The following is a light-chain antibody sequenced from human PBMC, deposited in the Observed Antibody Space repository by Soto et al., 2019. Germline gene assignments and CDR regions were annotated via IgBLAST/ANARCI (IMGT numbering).Light chain of an antibody. CDR2: EVS. Sequence: QSALTQPASVSGSPGQSITISCTGTSSDVGAYDYVSLYQQHPGKAPKFMLYEVSNRPSGLSDRFSGSKSGNTASLTISGLQAEDEADYYGSSFPTSKTWVFGGGTKLTVL. J-gene: IGLJ3*02. CDR3: SSFPTSKTWV. CDR1: SSDVGAYDY. V-gene: IGLV2-14*01.